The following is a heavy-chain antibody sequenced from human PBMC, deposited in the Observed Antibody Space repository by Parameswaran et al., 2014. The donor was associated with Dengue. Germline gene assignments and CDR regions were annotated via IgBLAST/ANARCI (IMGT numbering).Heavy chain of an antibody. J-gene: IGHJ6*03. D-gene: IGHD3-10*01. V-gene: IGHV3-30-3*01. CDR2: ISYDGSNK. CDR3: ARNPLYYGSESYYYMDV. Sequence: VRQAPGKGLEWVAVISYDGSNKYYADSVKGRFTISRDNSKNTLYLQMNSLRAEDTAVYYCARNPLYYGSESYYYMDVWGKGTTVTVSS.